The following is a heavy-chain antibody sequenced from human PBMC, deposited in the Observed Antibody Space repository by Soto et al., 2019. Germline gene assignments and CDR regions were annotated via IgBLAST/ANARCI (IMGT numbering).Heavy chain of an antibody. Sequence: GVSVNASCKASGSTFTSYDNNSVQQATGQGLEWMGWMNPNSGNTGYAQKFQGRVTMTRNTSISTAYMELSSLRSEDTAVYYCAGVKSSSSWYIRLAAFDIWGQGTMVTVSS. CDR2: MNPNSGNT. CDR3: AGVKSSSSWYIRLAAFDI. J-gene: IGHJ3*02. V-gene: IGHV1-8*01. D-gene: IGHD6-13*01. CDR1: GSTFTSYD.